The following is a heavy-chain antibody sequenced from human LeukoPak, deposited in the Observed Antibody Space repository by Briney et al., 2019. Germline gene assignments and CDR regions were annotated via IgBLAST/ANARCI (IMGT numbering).Heavy chain of an antibody. D-gene: IGHD6-13*01. Sequence: ASVKVSCKASGYTFTSYAMHWVRQAPGQRLEWMGWINAGNGNTKYSQKFQGRVTITRDTSASTAYTELSSLRSEDTAVYYCASKGGHSSSWYPLGYWGQGTLVTVSS. J-gene: IGHJ4*02. CDR1: GYTFTSYA. V-gene: IGHV1-3*01. CDR3: ASKGGHSSSWYPLGY. CDR2: INAGNGNT.